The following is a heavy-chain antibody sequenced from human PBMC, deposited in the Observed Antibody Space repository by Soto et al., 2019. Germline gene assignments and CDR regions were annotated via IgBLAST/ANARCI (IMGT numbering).Heavy chain of an antibody. V-gene: IGHV3-11*01. D-gene: IGHD1-26*01. CDR3: ANLAKNYYHYMDV. Sequence: GGSLRLSCXASGFSFSDYYMSWIRQAPGKGLEWVSLISTSGSSTDYADSVKGRFTISRDNAKNSLSLQMNSLRAEDTAVYYCANLAKNYYHYMDVWGKGTTVTVSS. J-gene: IGHJ6*03. CDR1: GFSFSDYY. CDR2: ISTSGSST.